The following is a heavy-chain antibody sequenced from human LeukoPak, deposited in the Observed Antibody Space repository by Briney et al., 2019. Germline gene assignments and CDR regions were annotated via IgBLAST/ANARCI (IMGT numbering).Heavy chain of an antibody. D-gene: IGHD3-10*01. V-gene: IGHV4-59*01. CDR3: ASTYFGSGSFPLDY. CDR1: GGSMFSYY. CDR2: IYYTGST. J-gene: IGHJ4*02. Sequence: SETLSLTCTVSGGSMFSYYWSWVRQSPGKGRECIGYIYYTGSTNYNPSLKSRVTKSSDMSRTQFSLKLRSVTAADTAVYYCASTYFGSGSFPLDYWGQGTLVTVSS.